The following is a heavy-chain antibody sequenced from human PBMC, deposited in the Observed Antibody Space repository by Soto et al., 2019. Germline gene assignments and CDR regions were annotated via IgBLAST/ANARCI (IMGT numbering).Heavy chain of an antibody. V-gene: IGHV4-4*07. D-gene: IGHD2-2*01. Sequence: SETLSLTCYVSCASIDKFYWSWIRQPAGKGLEWIGHIYSSGLTHYNPSLRSRVTMSVDSSKSQFSLKLTSVTAADTAVDYCARDCSSGTCHGFDPGGQGNLVTVSS. CDR3: ARDCSSGTCHGFDP. CDR1: CASIDKFY. CDR2: IYSSGLT. J-gene: IGHJ5*02.